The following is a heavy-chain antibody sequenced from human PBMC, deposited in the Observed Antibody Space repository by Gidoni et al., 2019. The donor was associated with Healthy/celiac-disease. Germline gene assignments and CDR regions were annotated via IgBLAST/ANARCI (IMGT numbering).Heavy chain of an antibody. CDR2: ISSISSYI. J-gene: IGHJ4*02. Sequence: EVQLVEPGGGLVKPGGPLRLACAASGSTFSSYSRNWVRQAPGKGLEWGSSISSISSYIYYDDSVKGRFTISRDNAKNSLYLQMNSLRAEDTAVYYFARDRLDDTIDFDYWGQGTLVTVSS. CDR1: GSTFSSYS. D-gene: IGHD3-22*01. CDR3: ARDRLDDTIDFDY. V-gene: IGHV3-21*01.